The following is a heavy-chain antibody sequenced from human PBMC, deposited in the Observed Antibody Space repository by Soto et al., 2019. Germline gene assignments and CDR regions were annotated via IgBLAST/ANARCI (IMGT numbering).Heavy chain of an antibody. Sequence: QVQLQESGPGLVKPSQTLSLTCTVSGGSISSGGYYWSWIRQHPGKGLEWMGYIYYSGSTYYNPSLKSRVTISVDTSKNQFSLKLSSVTAADTAVYYCARDRRLGYCSSTSCYWSGTPQFDPWGQGTLVTVSS. D-gene: IGHD2-2*01. CDR1: GGSISSGGYY. CDR2: IYYSGST. V-gene: IGHV4-31*03. J-gene: IGHJ5*02. CDR3: ARDRRLGYCSSTSCYWSGTPQFDP.